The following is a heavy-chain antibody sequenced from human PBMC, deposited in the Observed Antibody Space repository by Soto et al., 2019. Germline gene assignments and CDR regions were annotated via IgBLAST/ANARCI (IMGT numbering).Heavy chain of an antibody. D-gene: IGHD4-17*01. J-gene: IGHJ4*02. Sequence: QVQVMQSGAEVKKPGDSVKVSCKTSGYIFSDYGINWVRQAPGQGLEWMGWISGYSGNANLAQKFQGRVTMTTDKPTRKANRELRGLRSDDTAVYYCAKRTSGTTGGESDSWGQGTLVTFSS. CDR3: AKRTSGTTGGESDS. V-gene: IGHV1-18*04. CDR1: GYIFSDYG. CDR2: ISGYSGNA.